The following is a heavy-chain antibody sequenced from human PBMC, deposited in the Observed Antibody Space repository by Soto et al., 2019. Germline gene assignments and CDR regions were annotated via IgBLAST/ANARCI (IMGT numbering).Heavy chain of an antibody. CDR2: IKTDSGDT. CDR3: ARRSSTYLNEIIYDP. D-gene: IGHD2-2*01. J-gene: IGHJ5*02. CDR1: RYTFTSYD. V-gene: IGHV1-2*02. Sequence: ASVKVSCKASRYTFTSYDIFWVRQSPGRGLEWMGWIKTDSGDTHYPQDFQGRVTMTRDMSISTAYMELNNLVSDDTAVYYCARRSSTYLNEIIYDPWGQGTLVTVSS.